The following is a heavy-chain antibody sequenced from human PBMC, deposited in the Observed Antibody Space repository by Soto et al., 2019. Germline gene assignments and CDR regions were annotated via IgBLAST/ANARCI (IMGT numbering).Heavy chain of an antibody. V-gene: IGHV3-9*01. D-gene: IGHD6-19*01. J-gene: IGHJ4*02. CDR2: ISWNSGSI. CDR1: GFTFDDYA. CDR3: ARGQVGSGWPDY. Sequence: EVQLVESGGGLVQPGRSLRLSCAASGFTFDDYAMHWVRQAPGKGLEWVSGISWNSGSIGYADSVKGRFTISRDNAKNSLYLQMNSLRAEDTALYYCARGQVGSGWPDYWGQGTLVTVSS.